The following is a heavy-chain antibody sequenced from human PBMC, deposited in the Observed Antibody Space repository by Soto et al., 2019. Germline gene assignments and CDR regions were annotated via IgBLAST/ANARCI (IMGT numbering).Heavy chain of an antibody. Sequence: GSGPTLVNPTQTLTLTCTFSGFSLSTHGMCVSWIRQPPGKALEWLALIDWDDDKYYNTSLKTRLTISKDTSKNQVVLTMATMDPVDTGTYYCARIRGTRVSYYDILTYGKDVWGQGTTVTVSS. CDR3: ARIRGTRVSYYDILTYGKDV. CDR1: GFSLSTHGMC. CDR2: IDWDDDK. V-gene: IGHV2-70*01. D-gene: IGHD3-9*01. J-gene: IGHJ6*02.